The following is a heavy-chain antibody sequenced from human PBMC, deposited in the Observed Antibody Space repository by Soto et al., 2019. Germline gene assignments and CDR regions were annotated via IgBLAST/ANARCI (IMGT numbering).Heavy chain of an antibody. V-gene: IGHV3-33*01. CDR1: GFTFNTYG. CDR2: IWYDGSIK. Sequence: GGSLRLSCAASGFTFNTYGMHWVRQAPGRGLEWVAVIWYDGSIKYYADSVKGRFTISRDNSQNTMYLQMNSLRAEDTAVYYCARIDCTGNNCRPYAYYEMDVWGQGT. CDR3: ARIDCTGNNCRPYAYYEMDV. J-gene: IGHJ6*02. D-gene: IGHD2-8*02.